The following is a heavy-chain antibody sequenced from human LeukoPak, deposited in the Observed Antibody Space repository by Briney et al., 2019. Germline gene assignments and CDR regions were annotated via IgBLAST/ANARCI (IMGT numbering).Heavy chain of an antibody. D-gene: IGHD3/OR15-3a*01. J-gene: IGHJ5*02. CDR1: GGSISINY. CDR2: ISYSGST. CDR3: AGVGVLGWGLGFGP. Sequence: PSETLSLTCIASGGSISINYWSWIRQPPGKGLEWIGYISYSGSTNYNPSLQSRVTISINTSKNQFSLNLSSVTAADTAVYFCAGVGVLGWGLGFGPWGQGTPVTVSS. V-gene: IGHV4-59*01.